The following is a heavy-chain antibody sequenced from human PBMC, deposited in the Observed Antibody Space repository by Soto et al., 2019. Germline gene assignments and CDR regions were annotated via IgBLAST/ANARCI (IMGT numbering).Heavy chain of an antibody. Sequence: GESLKISCKGSGYSFTSYWIGWVRQMPGKGLEWMGIIYPGDSDTRYSPSFQGQVTISADQSISTAYLQWSSLKASDTAMYYCARRITIVESGNSDDAFDIWGQGTMATVSS. V-gene: IGHV5-51*01. J-gene: IGHJ3*02. CDR1: GYSFTSYW. CDR2: IYPGDSDT. D-gene: IGHD3-3*01. CDR3: ARRITIVESGNSDDAFDI.